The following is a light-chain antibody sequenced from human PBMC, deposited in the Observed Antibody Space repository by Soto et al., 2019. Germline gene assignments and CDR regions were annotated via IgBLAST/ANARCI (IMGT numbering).Light chain of an antibody. CDR3: QQYNSYPWT. CDR2: AAS. Sequence: DIQMTQSPSSLSASVGDRVTITCRASQSISSYLNWYQQKPGKAPKLLIYAASSLQSGVPSNFSGSGSGTEFTLSISSLQPEDFATYYCQQYNSYPWTFGQGTKVDI. J-gene: IGKJ1*01. CDR1: QSISSY. V-gene: IGKV1-39*01.